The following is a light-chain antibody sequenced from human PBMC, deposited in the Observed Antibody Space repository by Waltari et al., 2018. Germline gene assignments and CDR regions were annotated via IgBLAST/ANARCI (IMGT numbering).Light chain of an antibody. CDR3: TSFTSSRTYV. V-gene: IGLV2-14*03. Sequence: QSALTQPVSVSGSPGQSIAISCTGTSSDVGGYDYIFWYQQHPGKVHKLMIYDVSARPSGVSNRFSGSKSGNTASLTISGLQAEDEADYYCTSFTSSRTYVFGTGTKVTVL. CDR2: DVS. CDR1: SSDVGGYDY. J-gene: IGLJ1*01.